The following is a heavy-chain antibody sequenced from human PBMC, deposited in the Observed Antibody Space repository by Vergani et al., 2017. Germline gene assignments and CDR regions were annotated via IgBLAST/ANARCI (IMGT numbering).Heavy chain of an antibody. D-gene: IGHD5-24*01. V-gene: IGHV3-11*01. Sequence: QVQLVESGGGLVKPGGSLRLSCAASGFSFSDHYMTWIRQAPGKGLEWVSNISNSGNTIEYADSVKGRFSISRDNAKSSLFLQMDSLRAEDTAVYYCARDHRDYNNYPGTVDIWGQGSMVTVSS. CDR3: ARDHRDYNNYPGTVDI. CDR1: GFSFSDHY. CDR2: ISNSGNTI. J-gene: IGHJ3*02.